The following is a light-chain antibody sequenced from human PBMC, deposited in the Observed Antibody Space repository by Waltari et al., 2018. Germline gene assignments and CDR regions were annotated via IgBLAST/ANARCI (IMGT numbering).Light chain of an antibody. J-gene: IGLJ2*01. Sequence: QSALTQPASVSGSPGQSITISCPGTSSDDGGDNYVSWYQQHPGKAPKRMIYEVSNRPSGVSNRFSGSKSGNTASLTISGLQAEDEADYYCSSYTSSSTLVFGGGTKLTVL. CDR3: SSYTSSSTLV. CDR1: SSDDGGDNY. V-gene: IGLV2-14*01. CDR2: EVS.